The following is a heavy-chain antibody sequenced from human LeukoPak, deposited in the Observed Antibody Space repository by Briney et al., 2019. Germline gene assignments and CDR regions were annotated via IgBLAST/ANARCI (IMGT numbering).Heavy chain of an antibody. CDR2: IKQDGSVI. J-gene: IGHJ3*02. CDR1: GFSFSTHW. CDR3: AGDEGWTFDI. Sequence: GGSLRLSCAASGFSFSTHWMSWFRQAPGKGLEWVALIKQDGSVIHYVDSVRGRFTISRDNAKNSLSLQMNSLRADDTAVYYCAGDEGWTFDIWGQGTKVTVSS. V-gene: IGHV3-7*01. D-gene: IGHD5-24*01.